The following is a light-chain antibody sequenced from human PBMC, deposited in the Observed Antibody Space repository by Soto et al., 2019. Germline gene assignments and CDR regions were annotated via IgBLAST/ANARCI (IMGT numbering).Light chain of an antibody. CDR2: AAS. V-gene: IGKV1-17*01. CDR1: QGIRND. J-gene: IGKJ1*01. CDR3: IRHNSYSTWT. Sequence: DIQMTQSPSSLSASVGDRVTITRRASQGIRNDLGWYQQKPGKAPKRLIYAASSLQSEVPSRFSGSGSGTEFNLTISSLQPEDFATYYCIRHNSYSTWTFGQGTKVEIK.